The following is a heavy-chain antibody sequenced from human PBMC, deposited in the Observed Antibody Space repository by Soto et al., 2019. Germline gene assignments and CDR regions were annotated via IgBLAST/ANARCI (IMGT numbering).Heavy chain of an antibody. CDR1: GYTFTSYA. CDR2: INAGNGNT. Sequence: QVPLVQSGAEVKKPGASVKVSCKASGYTFTSYAMHWVRQAPGQRLEWMGWINAGNGNTKYSQKFQGRVTITRDTSASTAYMELSSLRSEDTAVYYCAREWKDIVVVPAAIGYWGQGTLVTVSS. V-gene: IGHV1-3*01. D-gene: IGHD2-2*01. CDR3: AREWKDIVVVPAAIGY. J-gene: IGHJ4*02.